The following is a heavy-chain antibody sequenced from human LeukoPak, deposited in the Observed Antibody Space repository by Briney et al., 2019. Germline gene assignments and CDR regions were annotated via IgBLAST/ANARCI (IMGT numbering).Heavy chain of an antibody. D-gene: IGHD2-8*01. V-gene: IGHV3-21*01. J-gene: IGHJ4*02. CDR1: GFTFSSYG. CDR2: ISTSSSYI. Sequence: GGSLRLSCAASGFTFSSYGMNWVRQAPGKGLEWVSSISTSSSYIYYADSVKGRFTISRDNAKKSLYLEMNSLRAEDTAVYYCARDVGLMVYAFDYWGQGILVTVSS. CDR3: ARDVGLMVYAFDY.